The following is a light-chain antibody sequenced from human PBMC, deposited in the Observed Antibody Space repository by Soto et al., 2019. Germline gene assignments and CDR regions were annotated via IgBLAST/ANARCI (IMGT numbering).Light chain of an antibody. CDR1: QSVLYSSNNKNY. J-gene: IGKJ3*01. V-gene: IGKV4-1*01. CDR2: WAS. CDR3: QQYYSTPPT. Sequence: DIVMTQSPDSLAVSLGERATINCKSSQSVLYSSNNKNYLDWYQQKPGQPPKLLIYWASTRESGVPDRFCGSGSGTDFTLTISSLQAEDVAVYYCQQYYSTPPTFGPGTKVDIK.